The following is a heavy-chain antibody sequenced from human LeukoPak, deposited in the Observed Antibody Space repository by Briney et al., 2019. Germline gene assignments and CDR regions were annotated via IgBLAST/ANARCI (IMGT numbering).Heavy chain of an antibody. Sequence: ASVKVSCKASGYTFSGTGWYLYWLRQAPGQGLECMGWIYPYTGATHYAQKFQGRVAMTRDTSISTAYMESRLRPDDTAVYCCARDGPAQMVDFDYWGQGTLVTVSS. V-gene: IGHV1-2*02. CDR2: IYPYTGAT. D-gene: IGHD3-10*01. J-gene: IGHJ4*02. CDR1: GYTFSGTGWY. CDR3: ARDGPAQMVDFDY.